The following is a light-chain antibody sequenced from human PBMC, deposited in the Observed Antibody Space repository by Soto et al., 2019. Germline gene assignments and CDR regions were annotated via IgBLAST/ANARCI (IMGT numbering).Light chain of an antibody. V-gene: IGKV1-5*03. Sequence: DIQMTQSPSTLSASVGDRVTITCRASQSISSWLAWYQQKPVKAPKLLIYKASSLESGVPSRFSGSGSGTEFTLTISSLQPDDFATYYCQHYNSYAWTFGQGTKVEIK. CDR3: QHYNSYAWT. CDR1: QSISSW. CDR2: KAS. J-gene: IGKJ1*01.